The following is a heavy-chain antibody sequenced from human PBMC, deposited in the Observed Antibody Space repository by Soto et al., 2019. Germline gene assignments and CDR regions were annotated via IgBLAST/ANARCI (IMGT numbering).Heavy chain of an antibody. CDR3: ARDQGDTAMVTWGDYYYGMDI. CDR1: CGSVSSGRYY. CDR2: IYYSGST. J-gene: IGHJ6*02. D-gene: IGHD5-18*01. V-gene: IGHV4-61*01. Sequence: SGTLSLTCTVSCGSVSSGRYYWGWVRQPPGKGLEWIGYIYYSGSTNYNPSLKSRVTISVDTSKNQFSLKLSSVTAADTAVYYCARDQGDTAMVTWGDYYYGMDIWGQGTTVTVSS.